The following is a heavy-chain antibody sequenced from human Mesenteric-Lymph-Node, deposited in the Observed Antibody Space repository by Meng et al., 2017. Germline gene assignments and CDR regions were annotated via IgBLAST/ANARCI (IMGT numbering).Heavy chain of an antibody. V-gene: IGHV1-18*01. CDR1: GYTFTNYG. CDR3: ARGGVMVVVIGAFDY. D-gene: IGHD3-22*01. Sequence: QVQLVQSGAELKKPGASVKVSCKVSGYTFTNYGSSWVRQAPGQGLEWMGWISAYNGNTNYAQKFQGRVTMTTDTSTSTAYLDLRSLRSDDTAVYYCARGGVMVVVIGAFDYWGQGTLVTVSS. CDR2: ISAYNGNT. J-gene: IGHJ4*02.